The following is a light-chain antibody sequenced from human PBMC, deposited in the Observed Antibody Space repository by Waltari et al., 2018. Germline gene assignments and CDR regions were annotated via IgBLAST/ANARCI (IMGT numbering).Light chain of an antibody. Sequence: EIVMTQSPATLSLSPGERATLSCRASESISNNLAWYQLKPGQPPRLLIYGTSTRATGIPARFSGRGSGTEFTLTISSLQSEDFAVYYCQQYGSSLYTFGQGTKLEIK. CDR3: QQYGSSLYT. CDR2: GTS. CDR1: ESISNN. V-gene: IGKV3D-15*01. J-gene: IGKJ2*01.